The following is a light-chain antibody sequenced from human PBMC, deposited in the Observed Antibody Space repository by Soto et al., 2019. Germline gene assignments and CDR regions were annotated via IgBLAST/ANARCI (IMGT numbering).Light chain of an antibody. CDR1: QSVSSN. Sequence: EIVMTQSPATLSVSRGERATLSCRASQSVSSNFAWYQQKPGQAPRLLIYDASTRATGIPARFSGSGSGTDFTLTISPLEPEDSAVYYCQQRSNRFGGGTKVDIK. CDR3: QQRSNR. CDR2: DAS. J-gene: IGKJ4*01. V-gene: IGKV3-15*01.